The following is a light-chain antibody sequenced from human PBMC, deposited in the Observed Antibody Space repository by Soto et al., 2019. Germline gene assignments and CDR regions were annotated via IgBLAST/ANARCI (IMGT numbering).Light chain of an antibody. J-gene: IGLJ1*01. CDR1: SGYSNYK. V-gene: IGLV9-49*01. Sequence: QSVLTQPPSASASLGASVTLTCTLSSGYSNYKMDWYQQRPGKGPRFVMRVGTGGIVGSKGDGIPDRFSVLGSGLNRYLTIKNIQEDDESDYHCGADHGSGSNFAFYVFGTGTKLTVL. CDR2: VGTGGIVG. CDR3: GADHGSGSNFAFYV.